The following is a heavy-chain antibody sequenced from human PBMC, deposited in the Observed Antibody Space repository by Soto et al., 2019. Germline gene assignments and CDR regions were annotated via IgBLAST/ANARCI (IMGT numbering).Heavy chain of an antibody. CDR1: GASISGFY. CDR3: VRDGTKTLRDWFDP. Sequence: SETLSLTCTVSGASISGFYWSWIRKSAGKGLEWIGRIYATGTTDYNPSLKSRVMMSVDTSKKQFSLKLRSVTAADTAVYYCVRDGTKTLRDWFDPWGQGISVTVSS. CDR2: IYATGTT. V-gene: IGHV4-4*07. D-gene: IGHD1-1*01. J-gene: IGHJ5*02.